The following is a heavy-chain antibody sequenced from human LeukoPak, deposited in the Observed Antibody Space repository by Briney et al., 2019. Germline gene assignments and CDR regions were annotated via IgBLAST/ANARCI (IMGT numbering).Heavy chain of an antibody. D-gene: IGHD2-2*02. CDR1: GYTFMSYG. CDR2: ISAYIDNT. V-gene: IGHV1-18*01. CDR3: ARGTPYCTSASCYNY. Sequence: GASVKVSCKASGYTFMSYGISWVRQAPGQGLEWMGWISAYIDNTNYAQKLQGRVTMTRDTSTSTAYMELSSLRSEDTAVYFCARGTPYCTSASCYNYWGQGTLVTVSS. J-gene: IGHJ4*02.